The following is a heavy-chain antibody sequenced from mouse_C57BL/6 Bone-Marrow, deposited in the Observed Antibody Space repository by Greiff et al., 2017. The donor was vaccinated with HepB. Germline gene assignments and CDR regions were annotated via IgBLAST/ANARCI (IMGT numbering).Heavy chain of an antibody. CDR3: ARSHITTVVATDY. Sequence: QVQLKQSGAELVKPGASVKISCKASGYAFSSYWMNWVKQRPGKGLEWIGQIYPGDGDTNYNGKFKGKATLTADKSSSTAYMQLSSLTSEDSAVYFCARSHITTVVATDYWGQGTTLTVSS. J-gene: IGHJ2*01. D-gene: IGHD1-1*01. CDR1: GYAFSSYW. CDR2: IYPGDGDT. V-gene: IGHV1-80*01.